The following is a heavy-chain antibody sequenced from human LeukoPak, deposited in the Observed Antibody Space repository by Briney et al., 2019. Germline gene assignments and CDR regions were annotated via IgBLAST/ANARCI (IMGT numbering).Heavy chain of an antibody. CDR1: VGSISIYY. J-gene: IGHJ3*02. V-gene: IGHV4-59*01. CDR3: ARAVVPAAMVSFDI. D-gene: IGHD2-2*01. CDR2: IYYRGST. Sequence: PSETLSLTCTVSVGSISIYYWICIRQSRGKGLVWIGYIYYRGSTNYNPSLKSRVTISVDTSKNKFSLKLSSVTAADTAVYYCARAVVPAAMVSFDIWGQGTMVTVSS.